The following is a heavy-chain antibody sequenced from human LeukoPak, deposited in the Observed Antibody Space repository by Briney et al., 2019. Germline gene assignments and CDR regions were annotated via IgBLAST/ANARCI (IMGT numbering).Heavy chain of an antibody. V-gene: IGHV1-18*01. CDR1: GGTFSSYA. CDR2: IITYNGNT. Sequence: ASVKVSCKASGGTFSSYAISWVRQAPGQGLEWMGGIITYNGNTNYAQKLQGRVTMTTDTSTSTAYMELRSLRSDDTAVYYCARGAARMVEIATIISFEYWGQGTLVTVSS. CDR3: ARGAARMVEIATIISFEY. D-gene: IGHD5-24*01. J-gene: IGHJ4*02.